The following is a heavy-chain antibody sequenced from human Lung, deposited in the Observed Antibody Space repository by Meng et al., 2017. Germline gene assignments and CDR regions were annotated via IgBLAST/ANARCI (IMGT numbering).Heavy chain of an antibody. D-gene: IGHD3-22*01. CDR3: QWLSTHPPDC. CDR2: IKSKTDGETT. J-gene: IGHJ4*02. Sequence: VQLGWSGGGLVEPGGSLRLSCATSGFTFSNAWMSWVRQTPGKGLEWLGRIKSKTDGETTDYAAPVKGRFSISRDDAKNTLYLQMNSLKTEDTAVYYCQWLSTHPPDCWGQGTLVTVSS. V-gene: IGHV3-15*01. CDR1: GFTFSNAW.